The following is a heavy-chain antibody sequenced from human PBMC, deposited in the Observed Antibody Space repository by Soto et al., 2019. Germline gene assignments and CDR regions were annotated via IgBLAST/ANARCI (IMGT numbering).Heavy chain of an antibody. J-gene: IGHJ3*02. CDR2: ISAYNGNT. Sequence: GASVKVSCKASGYTFTSYGISWVRQAPGQGLEWMGWISAYNGNTNYAQKLQGRDTMTTDTSTSTAYMELRSLRSDDTAVYYCARDVNPPYYGDYILAFDIWGQGTMVTVSS. D-gene: IGHD4-17*01. CDR1: GYTFTSYG. CDR3: ARDVNPPYYGDYILAFDI. V-gene: IGHV1-18*01.